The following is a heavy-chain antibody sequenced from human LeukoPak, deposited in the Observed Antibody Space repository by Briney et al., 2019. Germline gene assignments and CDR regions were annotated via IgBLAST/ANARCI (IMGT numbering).Heavy chain of an antibody. CDR3: ARGATDTTRWFDP. J-gene: IGHJ5*02. V-gene: IGHV3-21*01. CDR2: ISRASESI. D-gene: IGHD1-7*01. CDR1: GFNFNAYS. Sequence: GGSLRLSCAASGFNFNAYSMAWVRQAPGKGLEWVSIISRASESIFYADSVKGRFTISRDNAKNSLYPQMNGLRADDTAAYYCARGATDTTRWFDPWGQGTLVTVSS.